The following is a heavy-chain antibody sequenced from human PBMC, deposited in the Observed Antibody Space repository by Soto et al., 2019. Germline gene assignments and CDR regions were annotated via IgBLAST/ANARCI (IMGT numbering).Heavy chain of an antibody. V-gene: IGHV2-26*01. J-gene: IGHJ3*02. CDR1: GFSLSNARMG. CDR2: IFSNDEK. D-gene: IGHD6-19*01. Sequence: PTLVNPTETLTLTCTVSGFSLSNARMGVSWIRQPPGKALEWLAHIFSNDEKSYSTSLKSRLTISKDTSKSQVALTMTNMDPVDTATYYCARATGYSSGWYLVAFDIWGQGTMVTVSS. CDR3: ARATGYSSGWYLVAFDI.